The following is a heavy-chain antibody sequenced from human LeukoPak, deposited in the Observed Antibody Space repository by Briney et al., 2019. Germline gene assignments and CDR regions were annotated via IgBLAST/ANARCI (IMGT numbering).Heavy chain of an antibody. CDR2: ISSSSSYI. CDR1: GFTISSYS. Sequence: GGSLRFSCAASGFTISSYSMNWVRQAPGKGLEWVSSISSSSSYIYYADSVKGRFTISRDNAKNSLYLQMNSLRAEDTAVYYCARDLTGPSSNFDYWGQGTLVTVSS. J-gene: IGHJ4*02. D-gene: IGHD1-20*01. V-gene: IGHV3-21*01. CDR3: ARDLTGPSSNFDY.